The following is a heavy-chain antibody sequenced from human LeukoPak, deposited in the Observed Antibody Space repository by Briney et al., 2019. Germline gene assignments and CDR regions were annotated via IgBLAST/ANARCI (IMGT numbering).Heavy chain of an antibody. D-gene: IGHD6-19*01. J-gene: IGHJ4*02. CDR1: GGSISSNNYN. V-gene: IGHV4-39*02. Sequence: SETLSLTCTVSGGSISSNNYNWGWIRQPPGKGLEWIGNIYYSGSTYYNPSLKSRVTISVDTSKNQFSLKLSSVTAADTAVYYCAREVAGTPWIDYWGQGTLVTVSS. CDR3: AREVAGTPWIDY. CDR2: IYYSGST.